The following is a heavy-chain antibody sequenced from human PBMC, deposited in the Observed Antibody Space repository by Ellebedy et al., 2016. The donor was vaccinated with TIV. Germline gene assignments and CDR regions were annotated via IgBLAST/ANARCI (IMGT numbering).Heavy chain of an antibody. V-gene: IGHV3-48*02. CDR3: ARVRGTDAYGMDV. CDR2: IGTTGNTV. J-gene: IGHJ6*02. Sequence: PGGSLRLSCAASGLTFSSHSMNWVRQAPGKGLEWVSCIGTTGNTVYYADSVKGRFTISRDKAMNSLYLEMNSLRDEDTAVYYCARVRGTDAYGMDVWGQGTTVTVSS. CDR1: GLTFSSHS. D-gene: IGHD3-16*01.